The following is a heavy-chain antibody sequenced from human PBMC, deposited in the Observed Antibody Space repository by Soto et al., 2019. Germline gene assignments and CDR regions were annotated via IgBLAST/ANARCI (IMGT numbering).Heavy chain of an antibody. J-gene: IGHJ4*02. V-gene: IGHV4-59*01. CDR1: GGSISSFY. Sequence: QVQLQESGPGLVKPSETLSLTCTVSGGSISSFYWSWSRQPPGKGLGWIGYIYYSGSTNYNPSLKGRVTISVDTSKNQSSLKLSSVPAADTAVYYCARDSGIVGAWDYWGQGTLVTVSS. D-gene: IGHD1-26*01. CDR2: IYYSGST. CDR3: ARDSGIVGAWDY.